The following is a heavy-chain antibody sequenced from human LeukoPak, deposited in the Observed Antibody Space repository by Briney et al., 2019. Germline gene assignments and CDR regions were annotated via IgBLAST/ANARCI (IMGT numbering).Heavy chain of an antibody. V-gene: IGHV4-34*01. CDR1: GGSFSGYY. CDR2: INHSGST. D-gene: IGHD1-1*01. Sequence: SETLSLTCAVYGGSFSGYYWTWVRQPPGKGLEWVGEINHSGSTNYNPSLKSRVTISVDTSKKHFSLKLNSLTAADTALYYCARQTTSPVDYFDYWGHGTLATVS. J-gene: IGHJ4*01. CDR3: ARQTTSPVDYFDY.